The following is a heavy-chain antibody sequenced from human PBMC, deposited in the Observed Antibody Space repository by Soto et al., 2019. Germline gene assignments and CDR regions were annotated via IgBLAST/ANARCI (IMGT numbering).Heavy chain of an antibody. CDR2: ISADSGST. J-gene: IGHJ6*02. V-gene: IGHV1-18*01. CDR3: ARPLDYYYYAMDV. CDR1: GYTFSSFR. Sequence: QVQLVQSGDEVKKPGASVKVSCKASGYTFSSFRISWVRQAPGQGLEWMGWISADSGSTNYAQRFQDRVTMSTDTSTTPAYMELTSLRSDDTAVYYCARPLDYYYYAMDVWGQGTTVTVSS.